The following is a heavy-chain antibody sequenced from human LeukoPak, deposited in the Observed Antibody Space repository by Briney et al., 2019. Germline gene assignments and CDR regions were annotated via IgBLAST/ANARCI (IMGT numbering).Heavy chain of an antibody. V-gene: IGHV3-11*01. CDR2: MSHSGTTV. J-gene: IGHJ3*02. Sequence: PGGSLRLSCAASGFTFSDYYMSWIRQAPGKGLEWISYMSHSGTTVHYTDSVKGRFTISRDNSKNTLYLQMNSLRAEDTAVYYCARGGSYLSAFDIWGQGTMVTVSS. D-gene: IGHD1-26*01. CDR3: ARGGSYLSAFDI. CDR1: GFTFSDYY.